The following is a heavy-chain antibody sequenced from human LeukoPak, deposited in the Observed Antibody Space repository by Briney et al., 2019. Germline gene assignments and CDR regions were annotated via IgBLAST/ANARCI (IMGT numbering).Heavy chain of an antibody. D-gene: IGHD6-13*01. CDR2: ISSSSSYI. Sequence: GGSLRLSCAASGFTFSDYYMSWIRQAPGKGLEWVSSISSSSSYIYYADSVKGRFTISRDNAKNSLYLQMNSLRAEDTAVYYCARASIAAAGTFDYWGQGTLVTVSS. CDR3: ARASIAAAGTFDY. J-gene: IGHJ4*02. CDR1: GFTFSDYY. V-gene: IGHV3-11*06.